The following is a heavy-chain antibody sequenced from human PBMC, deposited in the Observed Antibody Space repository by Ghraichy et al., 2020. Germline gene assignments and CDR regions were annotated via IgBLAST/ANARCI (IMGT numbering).Heavy chain of an antibody. Sequence: ASVKVSCKASGYTFTSYGISWVRQAPGQGLEWMGWISAYNGNTNYAQKLQGRVTMTTDTSTSTAYMELRSLRSDDTAVYYCARDRPGSGWYDPLTSGLYYYYYGMDVWGQGTTVTVSS. D-gene: IGHD6-19*01. CDR1: GYTFTSYG. J-gene: IGHJ6*02. CDR2: ISAYNGNT. V-gene: IGHV1-18*01. CDR3: ARDRPGSGWYDPLTSGLYYYYYGMDV.